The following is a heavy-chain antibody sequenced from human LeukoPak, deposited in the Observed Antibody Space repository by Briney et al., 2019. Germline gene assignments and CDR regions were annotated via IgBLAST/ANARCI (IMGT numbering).Heavy chain of an antibody. J-gene: IGHJ6*03. D-gene: IGHD6-13*01. V-gene: IGHV3-48*03. CDR3: ARDHITAADTGERYYYYMDV. CDR1: GFTFSSYE. Sequence: GGSLRLSCAASGFTFSSYEMNWVRQAPGKGLEWVSYISSSGSTIYYADSVKGRFTISRDNAKNSLYLQMNSLRAEDTAVYYCARDHITAADTGERYYYYMDVWGKGTTVTVSS. CDR2: ISSSGSTI.